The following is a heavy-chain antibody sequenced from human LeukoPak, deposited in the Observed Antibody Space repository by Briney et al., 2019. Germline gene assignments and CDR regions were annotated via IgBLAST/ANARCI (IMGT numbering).Heavy chain of an antibody. D-gene: IGHD3-22*01. J-gene: IGHJ4*02. Sequence: SETLSLTCTISGASISTGGFYWTWIRQPPGEGLEWIGYIYYTGSVDYNASLKSRLTISLDTSKNRFSLKLSSVTAADTAVYYCARATLPYDSSGYYYVEQRVVFDYWGQGTLVTVSS. V-gene: IGHV4-31*03. CDR2: IYYTGSV. CDR1: GASISTGGFY. CDR3: ARATLPYDSSGYYYVEQRVVFDY.